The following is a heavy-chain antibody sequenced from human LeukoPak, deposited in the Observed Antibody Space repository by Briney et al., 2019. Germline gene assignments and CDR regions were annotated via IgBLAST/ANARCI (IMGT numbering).Heavy chain of an antibody. J-gene: IGHJ4*02. V-gene: IGHV3-30*03. CDR1: GFTFSSYG. Sequence: GRSLRLSCAASGFTFSSYGMHWVRQAPDKGLEWVAVISYDGSNKYYADSVQGQFTISRDNSNNTLYLQMNSLSAEDTAVYYCASLMTTATIPDYWGQGTLVTVSS. D-gene: IGHD4-17*01. CDR3: ASLMTTATIPDY. CDR2: ISYDGSNK.